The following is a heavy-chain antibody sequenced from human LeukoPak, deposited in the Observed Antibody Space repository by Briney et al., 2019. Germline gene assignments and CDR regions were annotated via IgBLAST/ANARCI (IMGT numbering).Heavy chain of an antibody. CDR3: ARDFNMAIYYFDY. Sequence: HTGGSLRLSCAASGFTFSSYSMNWVRQAPGKGLEWLSYISTSSSTMYYAHSVKGRFTISRDNAQSSLYPQMNSLRAEDTAVYYCARDFNMAIYYFDYWGQGTLVTVSS. D-gene: IGHD2/OR15-2a*01. CDR2: ISTSSSTM. J-gene: IGHJ4*02. V-gene: IGHV3-48*04. CDR1: GFTFSSYS.